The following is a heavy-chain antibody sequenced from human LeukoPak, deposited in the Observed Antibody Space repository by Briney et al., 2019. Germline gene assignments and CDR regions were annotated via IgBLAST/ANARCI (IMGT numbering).Heavy chain of an antibody. CDR2: IRYDGSNK. D-gene: IGHD6-13*01. J-gene: IGHJ4*02. Sequence: GGSLRLSCAASGFTFSSYGMHWVRQAPGKGLEWVAIIRYDGSNKYYADSVKGRFTISRDNSKNTLYLQMNSLRAEDTAVYYCARNSDRQQLVSARGVGASDFDYWGQGTLVTVSS. V-gene: IGHV3-30*02. CDR3: ARNSDRQQLVSARGVGASDFDY. CDR1: GFTFSSYG.